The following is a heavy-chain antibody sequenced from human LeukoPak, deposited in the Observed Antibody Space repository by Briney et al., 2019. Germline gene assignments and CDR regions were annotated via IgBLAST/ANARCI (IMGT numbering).Heavy chain of an antibody. D-gene: IGHD1-14*01. CDR3: AKDNLRKLTSEYFFDY. J-gene: IGHJ4*02. CDR2: ISTSSSYI. V-gene: IGHV3-21*04. Sequence: GGSLRLSCAASGFTFSSYSMNWVRQAPGKGLQWVSSISTSSSYIYYADSVKGRFTISRDNSKNSLYLQMNSLRTDDTALYYCAKDNLRKLTSEYFFDYWGQGTLVTASS. CDR1: GFTFSSYS.